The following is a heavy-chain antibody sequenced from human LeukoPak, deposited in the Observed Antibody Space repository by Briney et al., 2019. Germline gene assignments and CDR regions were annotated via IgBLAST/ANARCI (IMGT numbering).Heavy chain of an antibody. J-gene: IGHJ4*02. V-gene: IGHV3-33*01. CDR3: ARDAQRGFDYSNSLQY. CDR2: IWSDGSNK. Sequence: PGGSLRLSCAASGFTFSHYGMHWVRQAPGKGLEWVAVIWSDGSNKFYADSVRGRLTISRDDVRKTVYLQMDSLTAEDTAVYYCARDAQRGFDYSNSLQYWGQGTLVTVSS. D-gene: IGHD4-11*01. CDR1: GFTFSHYG.